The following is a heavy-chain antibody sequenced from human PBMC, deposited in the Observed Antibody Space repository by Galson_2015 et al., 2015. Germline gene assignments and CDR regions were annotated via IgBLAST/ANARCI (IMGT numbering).Heavy chain of an antibody. CDR2: ITSTGDTT. V-gene: IGHV3-48*03. Sequence: SLRLSCAASAFAFSIYEMNWIRQAPGKGLEWGSYITSTGDTTYYADSVKGRFTVSRDNAKNSLFLQMNSLRAEDTALYYCAKTTVAAGSSWYMDAWGKGTTVTVSS. J-gene: IGHJ6*03. D-gene: IGHD4-23*01. CDR1: AFAFSIYE. CDR3: AKTTVAAGSSWYMDA.